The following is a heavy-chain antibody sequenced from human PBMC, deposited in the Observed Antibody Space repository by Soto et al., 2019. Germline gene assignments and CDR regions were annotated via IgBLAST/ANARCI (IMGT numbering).Heavy chain of an antibody. J-gene: IGHJ6*02. CDR1: GFTVSINY. CDR2: IYDGGST. Sequence: SLRLSCAASGFTVSINYMNWVRQAPGKGLDWVSVIYDGGSTYYAGSVKGRFTISRDNSKNTLYLQMSSLRAEDTAVYYCARGAQYPVGAYYYYGMDVWGQGTTVTV. CDR3: ARGAQYPVGAYYYYGMDV. D-gene: IGHD2-2*01. V-gene: IGHV3-53*01.